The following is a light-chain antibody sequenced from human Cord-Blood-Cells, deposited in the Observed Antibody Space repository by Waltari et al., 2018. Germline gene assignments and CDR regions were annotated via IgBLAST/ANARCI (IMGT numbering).Light chain of an antibody. CDR1: QSVLYSSNNTNY. Sequence: DIVMTPSPDSLAVSLGDRATINCKSSQSVLYSSNNTNYLAWYQQKPGQPPKLLIYWASTRESGVPDRFSGSGSVTDFTLTISSLQAEDVAVYYCQQYYSTPLTFGGGTKVEIK. V-gene: IGKV4-1*01. CDR3: QQYYSTPLT. CDR2: WAS. J-gene: IGKJ4*01.